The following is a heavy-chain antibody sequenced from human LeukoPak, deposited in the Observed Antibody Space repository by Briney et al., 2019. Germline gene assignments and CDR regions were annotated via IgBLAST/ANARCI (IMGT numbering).Heavy chain of an antibody. CDR1: GGSISSYY. Sequence: PSETLSLTCTVSGGSISSYYWSWIRQPPGKGLEWIGYIYYSGSTNYNPSLKSRVTISVDTSKNQFSLKLSSVTAADTAVYYCARKSGTRGWDIYFDYGGQGTLVTVSS. CDR3: ARKSGTRGWDIYFDY. V-gene: IGHV4-59*08. J-gene: IGHJ4*02. D-gene: IGHD6-19*01. CDR2: IYYSGST.